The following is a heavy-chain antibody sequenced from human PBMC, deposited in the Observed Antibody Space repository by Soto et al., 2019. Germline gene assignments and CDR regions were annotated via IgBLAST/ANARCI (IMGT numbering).Heavy chain of an antibody. CDR3: ARGFLCVTSYYYYYMDV. V-gene: IGHV1-8*01. CDR2: INPNSGGT. CDR1: GYMFTSHD. J-gene: IGHJ6*03. Sequence: QVQXXQSGAEVKKPGASVKVSCQASGYMFTSHDINWVRQAPGQGLEWMGRINPNSGGTGYAQKFXXXXXXXXXTXXXXXXXXXXXXXXXXXXVXXCARGFLCVTSYYYYYMDVWX. D-gene: IGHD2-15*01.